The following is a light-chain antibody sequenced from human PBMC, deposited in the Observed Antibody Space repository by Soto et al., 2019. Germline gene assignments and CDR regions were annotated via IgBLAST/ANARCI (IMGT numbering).Light chain of an antibody. V-gene: IGKV3-15*01. J-gene: IGKJ2*01. CDR3: QESFSPLYT. CDR2: DSS. CDR1: QSVSRA. Sequence: DIVLTQSPATLSVSPGESATLSCRASQSVSRALAWYQQVPGQAPRLLIYDSSTRATGVPARFSGSGSGTQFTLTISSLQSEDFATYYCQESFSPLYTFGQGTMLDI.